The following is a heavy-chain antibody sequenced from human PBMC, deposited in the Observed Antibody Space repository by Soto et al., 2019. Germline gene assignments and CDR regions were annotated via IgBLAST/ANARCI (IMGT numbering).Heavy chain of an antibody. J-gene: IGHJ3*02. D-gene: IGHD2-21*01. CDR1: ANTFTGYY. V-gene: IGHV1-2*04. CDR2: INPNSGGT. CDR3: AAQIVLDAFDI. Sequence: EASVKVSCKASANTFTGYYMHWVRQAPGQGPEWMGWINPNSGGTNYAQKFHAWVTMTRDTSISTAYMELSRLRSDDTAVYYCAAQIVLDAFDIWGQGTMVTVSS.